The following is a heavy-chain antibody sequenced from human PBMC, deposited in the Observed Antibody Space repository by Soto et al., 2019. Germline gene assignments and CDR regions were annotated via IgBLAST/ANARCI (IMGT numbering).Heavy chain of an antibody. D-gene: IGHD1-26*01. CDR3: TRGSGSYPFDAFDI. V-gene: IGHV3-49*04. J-gene: IGHJ3*02. CDR2: IRSKAYGGTT. CDR1: GFTFGDYA. Sequence: GSLRLSCTASGFTFGDYAMSWVRQAPGKGLEWVGFIRSKAYGGTTEYAASVKGRFTISRDDSKSIAYLQMNSLKTEDTAVYYCTRGSGSYPFDAFDIWGQGTMVTVSS.